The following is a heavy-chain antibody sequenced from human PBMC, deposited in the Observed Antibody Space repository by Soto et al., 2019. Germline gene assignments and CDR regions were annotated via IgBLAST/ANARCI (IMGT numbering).Heavy chain of an antibody. D-gene: IGHD3-3*01. V-gene: IGHV5-10-1*01. J-gene: IGHJ6*02. CDR2: VDPTDSYS. CDR3: ARGSYYTSGHYFNYYPYAMDV. Sequence: GESLKISCKGSGYSFTNYWITWVRQMPGKGLEWLRRVDPTDSYSNYSPSFQGHVTISADKSISTAYLQWSSLKASDTAMYYCARGSYYTSGHYFNYYPYAMDVWGQGTTVTVSS. CDR1: GYSFTNYW.